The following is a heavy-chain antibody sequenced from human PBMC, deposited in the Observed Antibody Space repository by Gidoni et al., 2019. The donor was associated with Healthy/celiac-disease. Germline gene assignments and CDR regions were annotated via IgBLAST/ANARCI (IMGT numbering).Heavy chain of an antibody. V-gene: IGHV4-39*01. CDR1: GGSIRSRSYY. Sequence: QLQLQESGPGLLKPSETLSLPCTVSGGSIRSRSYYWGWIRPPPGKGLEWIGSIYYTVSTYNNPSLKSRVTISVDTSKNQFSMKLSSVTAADTAVYYCARLAKGDATDPNYYYYGMDVWGQGTTVTVS. CDR2: IYYTVST. CDR3: ARLAKGDATDPNYYYYGMDV. J-gene: IGHJ6*02. D-gene: IGHD3-16*01.